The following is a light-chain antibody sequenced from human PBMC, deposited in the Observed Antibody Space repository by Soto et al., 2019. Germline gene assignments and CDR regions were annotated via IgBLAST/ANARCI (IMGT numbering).Light chain of an antibody. CDR3: SSDSSSITWV. CDR1: SSDVGGYNY. CDR2: DVS. Sequence: SALSQPASVSGSPGQSITISCTGTSSDVGGYNYVTWYQQHPGKPPKLMIYDVSNRPSGVSNRCSGSKSGNTASLTISGLQAEDEADDSCSSDSSSITWVFGGGTKLTVL. V-gene: IGLV2-14*01. J-gene: IGLJ3*02.